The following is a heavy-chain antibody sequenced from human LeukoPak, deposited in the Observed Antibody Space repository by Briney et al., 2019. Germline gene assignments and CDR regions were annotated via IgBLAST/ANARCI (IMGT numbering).Heavy chain of an antibody. CDR1: AYTFTSYG. CDR2: ISAHDGNT. Sequence: ASVKVSCKTSAYTFTSYGFSWVRQAPGQGLEWMGWISAHDGNTRFAQNFQGRVTLTTDTSTSTAYMELRSLRSDDTAVYYCARDVRGHRGEVGAHRFDYWGQGTLVTVSS. V-gene: IGHV1-18*01. CDR3: ARDVRGHRGEVGAHRFDY. J-gene: IGHJ4*02. D-gene: IGHD1-26*01.